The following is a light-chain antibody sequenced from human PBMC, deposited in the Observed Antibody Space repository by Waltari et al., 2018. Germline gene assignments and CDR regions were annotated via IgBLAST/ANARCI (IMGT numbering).Light chain of an antibody. V-gene: IGKV3-20*01. CDR3: QHYVNLPVT. CDR2: AAS. CDR1: QSVSRA. Sequence: EIVLTQSPGTLSLSPGEGATLSCRASQSVSRALAWYQQKPGQAPRLLIYAASTRATGVPDRFSGSGSGTDFSLTISRLDPEDFAVYYCQHYVNLPVTFGQGTKVEI. J-gene: IGKJ1*01.